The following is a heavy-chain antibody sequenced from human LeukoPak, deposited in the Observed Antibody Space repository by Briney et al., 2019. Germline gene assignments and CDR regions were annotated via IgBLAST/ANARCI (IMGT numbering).Heavy chain of an antibody. CDR2: ISGSGGST. CDR3: AKGGYCSSTSCYTARTDY. D-gene: IGHD2-2*02. CDR1: GFTFSSYA. V-gene: IGHV3-23*01. J-gene: IGHJ4*02. Sequence: GGSLRLSCAASGFTFSSYAMSWVRQAPGKGLEWVSAISGSGGSTYYADSVKGRLTISRDNSKNTLYLQMNSLRAEDTAVYYCAKGGYCSSTSCYTARTDYWGQGTLVTVSS.